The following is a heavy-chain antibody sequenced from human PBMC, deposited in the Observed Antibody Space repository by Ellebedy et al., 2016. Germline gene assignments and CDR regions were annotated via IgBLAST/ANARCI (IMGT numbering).Heavy chain of an antibody. V-gene: IGHV4-59*01. D-gene: IGHD3-22*01. CDR2: LYYGGIT. CDR1: GGSISSYY. CDR3: ACISDYYDSSGFVHYGY. J-gene: IGHJ4*02. Sequence: SETLSLTCSVSGGSISSYYWSWIRQSPGKGLEWIGHLYYGGITNYHPSLKRRVSISIDVFKDQFSLTLNSVSGADTAVYFCACISDYYDSSGFVHYGYWGQGTQVTVSS.